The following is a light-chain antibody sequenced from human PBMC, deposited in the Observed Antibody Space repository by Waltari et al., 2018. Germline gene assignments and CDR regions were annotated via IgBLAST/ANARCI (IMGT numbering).Light chain of an antibody. Sequence: QSVLTQPPSLSAAPGQKVTISCSGSSSTIGSNYVSWYQQLPGTAPQLLIFDNNKRPSGIPDRFSGSKSGTSATLGITGLQTGDGADYYCGTWDSRLRAVVFGGGTKLTVL. CDR1: SSTIGSNY. J-gene: IGLJ2*01. CDR3: GTWDSRLRAVV. CDR2: DNN. V-gene: IGLV1-51*01.